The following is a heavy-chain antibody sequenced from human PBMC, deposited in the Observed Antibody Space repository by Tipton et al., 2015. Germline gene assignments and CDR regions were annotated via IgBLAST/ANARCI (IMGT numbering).Heavy chain of an antibody. J-gene: IGHJ4*02. CDR2: ISSSISTI. Sequence: SLRLSCAASGFTFSSYSMNWVRQAPGKGLEWISYISSSISTIYYAESVKGRFTISRDNANNSLYLHMNSLRDEDTAVYYCVRAGGEEFDYYYDTSGHRPPSYWGQGTLVTVSS. D-gene: IGHD3-22*01. CDR3: VRAGGEEFDYYYDTSGHRPPSY. CDR1: GFTFSSYS. V-gene: IGHV3-48*02.